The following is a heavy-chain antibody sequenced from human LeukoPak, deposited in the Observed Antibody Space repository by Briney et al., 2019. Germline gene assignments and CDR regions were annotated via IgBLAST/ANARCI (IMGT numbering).Heavy chain of an antibody. Sequence: GGSLRLSCVASGFTFSSYTMSWVRQAPGKGLEWVSTITGSGGSTYYANSVKGRFTISRDNSKNTLYLQMNSLRAEDTAVYYCARGAGYNYPYYFDYWGQGTLVTVSS. CDR2: ITGSGGST. CDR1: GFTFSSYT. CDR3: ARGAGYNYPYYFDY. D-gene: IGHD5-24*01. V-gene: IGHV3-23*01. J-gene: IGHJ4*02.